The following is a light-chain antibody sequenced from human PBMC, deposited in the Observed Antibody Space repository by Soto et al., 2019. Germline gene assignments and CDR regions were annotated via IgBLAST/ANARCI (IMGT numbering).Light chain of an antibody. Sequence: QSALTQPASVSGSPGQSITISCTGTSSDVGGYNYVSWYQQHPGKAPKLMIYDVSNRPSGVSNRFSGSKSGNTASLTISGLQAEDEADYDCSSYTSSSTRVFGGGTKLTLL. CDR1: SSDVGGYNY. J-gene: IGLJ2*01. CDR3: SSYTSSSTRV. CDR2: DVS. V-gene: IGLV2-14*01.